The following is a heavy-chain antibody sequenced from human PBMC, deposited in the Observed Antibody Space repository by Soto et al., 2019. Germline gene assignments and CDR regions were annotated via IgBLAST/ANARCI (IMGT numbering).Heavy chain of an antibody. Sequence: QVQLQESGPGLVKPSETLSLTCTVSGGSISSYYWSWIRQPPGKGLEWIGYIYYSGSTNYNPSLKSRGTISVDTSKNQFSLKLSSVTAADTAVYYCARDSPVVVAATYYYYGMDVWGQGTTVTVSS. V-gene: IGHV4-59*01. CDR1: GGSISSYY. CDR2: IYYSGST. J-gene: IGHJ6*02. CDR3: ARDSPVVVAATYYYYGMDV. D-gene: IGHD2-15*01.